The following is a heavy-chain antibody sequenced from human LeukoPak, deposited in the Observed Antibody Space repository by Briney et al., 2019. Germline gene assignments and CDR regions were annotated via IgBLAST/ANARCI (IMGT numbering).Heavy chain of an antibody. V-gene: IGHV4-59*01. CDR1: GDSIKNYF. J-gene: IGHJ4*02. Sequence: SETLSLTCTVSGDSIKNYFWTWIRQSPGKGLEWIGYVFYSGSTSYNPSLRSRLTMSVDTSKSQFSLNLKSVTAADTAVYYCARGTRRYYDGSGYYYGGFDYWGQGILVTVSS. D-gene: IGHD3-22*01. CDR3: ARGTRRYYDGSGYYYGGFDY. CDR2: VFYSGST.